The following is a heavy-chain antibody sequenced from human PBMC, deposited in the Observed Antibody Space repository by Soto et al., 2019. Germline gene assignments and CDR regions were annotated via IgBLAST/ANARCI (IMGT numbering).Heavy chain of an antibody. V-gene: IGHV3-21*01. CDR1: GFTFSSYS. Sequence: GGSLRLSCAASGFTFSSYSMNWVRQAPGKGLEWVSSISSSSSYIYYADSVKGRFTISRDNAKNSLYLQMNSLRAEDTAVYYCARAKSSGWYGIDYWGQGTLVTVSS. CDR2: ISSSSSYI. CDR3: ARAKSSGWYGIDY. D-gene: IGHD6-19*01. J-gene: IGHJ4*02.